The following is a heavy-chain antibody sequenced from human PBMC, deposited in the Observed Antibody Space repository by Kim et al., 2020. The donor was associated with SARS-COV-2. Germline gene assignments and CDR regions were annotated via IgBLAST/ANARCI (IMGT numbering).Heavy chain of an antibody. V-gene: IGHV3-33*01. CDR2: RWYDGSNK. CDR3: ARDGGQDYMIDP. CDR1: GFTFSSYG. Sequence: GGSLRLSCAASGFTFSSYGMHWVRQAPGKGLEWVAVRWYDGSNKYYADSVKGRFTISRDNSKNTLYLQMNSLRAEDTAVYYCARDGGQDYMIDPWGQGTLVTVSS. J-gene: IGHJ5*02. D-gene: IGHD4-4*01.